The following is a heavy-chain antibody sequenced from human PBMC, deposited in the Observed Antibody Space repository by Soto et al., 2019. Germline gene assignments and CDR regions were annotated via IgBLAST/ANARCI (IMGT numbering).Heavy chain of an antibody. CDR1: GFIFSNYD. V-gene: IGHV3-23*01. CDR3: VRHAKLTSVTANVGYYYGLDI. J-gene: IGHJ6*02. Sequence: EVQLLESGGGLVQPGGSLRLSCAASGFIFSNYDMSWVRLAPGKGLEWVLVIGPSVGGTYYADSVKGRFTISRDNSKNTVYLQISSLRAEDTALYMCVRHAKLTSVTANVGYYYGLDISGPGNTVTLAS. D-gene: IGHD4-4*01. CDR2: IGPSVGGT.